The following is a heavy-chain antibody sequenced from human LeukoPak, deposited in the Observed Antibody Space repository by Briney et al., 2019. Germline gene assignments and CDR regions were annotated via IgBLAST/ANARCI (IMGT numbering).Heavy chain of an antibody. J-gene: IGHJ4*02. V-gene: IGHV3-7*04. CDR2: IKQDGSEK. CDR1: GFTFDDYG. D-gene: IGHD6-19*01. Sequence: GGSLRHTFAASGFTFDDYGMSWVRQAPGKGLEWVANIKQDGSEKYYVDSVKGRFTISRDNAKNSLYLQMNSLRVEDTAVYYCARAWSYSTGWYNYWGQ. CDR3: ARAWSYSTGWYNY.